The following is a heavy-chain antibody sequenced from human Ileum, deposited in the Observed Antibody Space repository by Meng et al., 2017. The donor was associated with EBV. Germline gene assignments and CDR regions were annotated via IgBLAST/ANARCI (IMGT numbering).Heavy chain of an antibody. Sequence: QVLLVQSGAEVKKPGASVKVSCKTSGYIFSIHAISWLRQAPGQGLEWMGWISTYNGDTNYEQKLQDRVTITTDTSTSTAYMELRSLRSDDTAMYYCARDPSNSAGRRTYFDYWGQGTLVTVSS. CDR2: ISTYNGDT. V-gene: IGHV1-18*01. CDR1: GYIFSIHA. CDR3: ARDPSNSAGRRTYFDY. D-gene: IGHD3-10*01. J-gene: IGHJ4*02.